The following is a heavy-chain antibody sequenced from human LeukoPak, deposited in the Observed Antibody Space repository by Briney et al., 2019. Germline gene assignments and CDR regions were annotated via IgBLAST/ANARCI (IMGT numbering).Heavy chain of an antibody. CDR2: IKSKTDGETT. J-gene: IGHJ4*02. Sequence: GGSLRLSCAASGFTFSNAWMSWVRQAPGKGLEWVGRIKSKTDGETTDYAAHGKGTFTISSDDATNMVYLEMISLKTKDTALYYCTTDEWLWGQGTLVIVSS. CDR1: GFTFSNAW. D-gene: IGHD6-19*01. CDR3: TTDEWL. V-gene: IGHV3-15*01.